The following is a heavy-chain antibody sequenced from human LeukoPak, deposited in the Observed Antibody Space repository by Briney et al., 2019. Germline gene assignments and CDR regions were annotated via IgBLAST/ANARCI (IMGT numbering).Heavy chain of an antibody. CDR1: GYSISSGYY. CDR2: IYHSGST. CDR3: ARDAAVVVPAAPNWFDP. Sequence: SETLSLTCTVSGYSISSGYYWGWIRQPPGKGLEWIGSIYHSGSTYYNPSLKSRVTISVDTSKNQFSLKLSSVTAADTAVYYCARDAAVVVPAAPNWFDPWGQGTQVTVSS. D-gene: IGHD2-2*01. J-gene: IGHJ5*02. V-gene: IGHV4-38-2*02.